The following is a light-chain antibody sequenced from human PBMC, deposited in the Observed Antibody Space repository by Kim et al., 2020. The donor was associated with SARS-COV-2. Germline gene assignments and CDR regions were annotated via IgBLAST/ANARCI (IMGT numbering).Light chain of an antibody. V-gene: IGLV1-44*01. CDR1: TSNIASNT. J-gene: IGLJ3*02. CDR2: RYN. CDR3: SAWDDSLNGPV. Sequence: GPRVTISCSGSTSNIASNTVNWYRQLPGTAPKLLIYRYNQRPSGVPDRFFASKSGTSASLAISGLHSEDESDYYCSAWDDSLNGPVFGGRTKVTVL.